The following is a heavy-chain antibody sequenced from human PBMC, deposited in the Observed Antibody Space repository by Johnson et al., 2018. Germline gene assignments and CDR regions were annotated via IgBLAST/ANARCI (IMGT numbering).Heavy chain of an antibody. CDR1: GASSSSYY. CDR3: ARARTNRYCGNTSCYTAYYFNGLDV. J-gene: IGHJ6*02. CDR2: INHDGST. V-gene: IGHV4-34*01. Sequence: QVQLQQWGAGLLKPSETLSLTCAINGASSSSYYWTWIRQPPGKGMEWIGEINHDGSTNYNTSLKSRATIPIDTSGNQVSLRLRSVTAADTAVYFCARARTNRYCGNTSCYTAYYFNGLDVWGQGTTVTVSS. D-gene: IGHD2-2*02.